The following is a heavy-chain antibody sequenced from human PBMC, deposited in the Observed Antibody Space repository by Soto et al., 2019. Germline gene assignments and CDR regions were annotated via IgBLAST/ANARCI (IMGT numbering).Heavy chain of an antibody. Sequence: MQLQESGPGLLQPSGTMSITCVVYGDSISNSNWWSWVRQPPAQGLEWTAEINLRGTTNYNPSLKSRVKLCLDKSNNHFSLKLTSVTAAYTAVYYGARPIDVFYAMDTWGPGTTVTVSS. D-gene: IGHD2-21*01. CDR1: GDSISNSNW. CDR3: ARPIDVFYAMDT. CDR2: INLRGTT. V-gene: IGHV4-4*02. J-gene: IGHJ6*02.